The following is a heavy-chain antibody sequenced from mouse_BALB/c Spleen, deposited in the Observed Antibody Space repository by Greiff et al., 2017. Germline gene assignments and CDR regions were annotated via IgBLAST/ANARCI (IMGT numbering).Heavy chain of an antibody. D-gene: IGHD1-1*01. V-gene: IGHV2-6-4*01. CDR3: ARTYYGSSYSIYFDY. CDR1: GFSLSRYS. J-gene: IGHJ2*01. CDR2: IWGGGST. Sequence: VHLVESGPGLVAPSQSLSITCTVSGFSLSRYSVHWVRQPPGKGLEWLGMIWGGGSTDYNSALKSRLSISKDNSKSQVFLKMNSLQTDDAAMYYCARTYYGSSYSIYFDYWGQGTTLTVSS.